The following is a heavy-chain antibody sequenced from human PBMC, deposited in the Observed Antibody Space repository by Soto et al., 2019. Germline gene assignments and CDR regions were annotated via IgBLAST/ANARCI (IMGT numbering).Heavy chain of an antibody. Sequence: GGSLRLSCAASGFTFSSYAMHWVRQAPGKGLEYGSAISSNGGSTYYANSVKGRFTISRDNSKNTLYLQMGSLRAEDMAVYYCARDGDYDSSGYSDYWGQGTLVTVSS. CDR3: ARDGDYDSSGYSDY. D-gene: IGHD3-22*01. V-gene: IGHV3-64*01. J-gene: IGHJ4*02. CDR1: GFTFSSYA. CDR2: ISSNGGST.